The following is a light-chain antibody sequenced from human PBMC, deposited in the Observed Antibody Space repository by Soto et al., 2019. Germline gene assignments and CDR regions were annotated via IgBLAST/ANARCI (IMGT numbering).Light chain of an antibody. CDR3: YQYGSSPPYT. CDR1: QSVSNNY. CDR2: GSS. V-gene: IGKV3-20*01. J-gene: IGKJ2*01. Sequence: EVVLTQSPGTLSLSPGERATLSCRASQSVSNNYFAWYQQKPGQAPRLLIFGSSDRATGIPEMFSGSGSGTDFALTIISLELEDFAVYYCYQYGSSPPYTFGQGTNQEIK.